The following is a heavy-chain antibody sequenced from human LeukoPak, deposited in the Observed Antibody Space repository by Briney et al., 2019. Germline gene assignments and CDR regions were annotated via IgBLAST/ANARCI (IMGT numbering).Heavy chain of an antibody. CDR2: ISAYNGNT. CDR1: GYTFTSYG. V-gene: IGHV1-18*01. CDR3: ARDTSSWYDGNWFDP. D-gene: IGHD6-13*01. Sequence: GASVKVSCKASGYTFTSYGISWVRQAPGQGREWMGWISAYNGNTNYAQKLQGRVTRTTDTSTSTAYMEQRRLRSDDTGVYYCARDTSSWYDGNWFDPWGQGTLVTVSS. J-gene: IGHJ5*02.